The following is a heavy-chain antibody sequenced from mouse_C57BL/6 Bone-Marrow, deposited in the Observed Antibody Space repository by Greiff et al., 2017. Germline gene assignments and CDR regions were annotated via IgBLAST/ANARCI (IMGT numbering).Heavy chain of an antibody. Sequence: VQLQQSGPELVKPGASVTMSCKASGYTFTDYNMHWVKQSHGKSLEWIGYINPNNGGTSYNQKFKGKATLTVNKSSSTAYMELRSLTSEDSAVYYCARYDYGEWYYAMDYWGQGTSVTVSS. CDR2: INPNNGGT. CDR1: GYTFTDYN. J-gene: IGHJ4*01. V-gene: IGHV1-22*01. D-gene: IGHD2-4*01. CDR3: ARYDYGEWYYAMDY.